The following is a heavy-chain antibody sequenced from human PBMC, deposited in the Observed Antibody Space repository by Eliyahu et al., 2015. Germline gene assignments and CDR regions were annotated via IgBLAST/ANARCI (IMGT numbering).Heavy chain of an antibody. Sequence: QVQLVQSGAEVKKPGASVKVSCKASGYTFTXYYMHWVRQAPGQGLEWMGWINPNSGGTNYAQKFQGRVTMTRDTSISTAYMELSRLRSDDTAVYYCARGDIVVVPAVPRWFDPWGQGTLVTVSS. CDR3: ARGDIVVVPAVPRWFDP. V-gene: IGHV1-2*02. CDR1: GYTFTXYY. D-gene: IGHD2-2*01. J-gene: IGHJ5*02. CDR2: INPNSGGT.